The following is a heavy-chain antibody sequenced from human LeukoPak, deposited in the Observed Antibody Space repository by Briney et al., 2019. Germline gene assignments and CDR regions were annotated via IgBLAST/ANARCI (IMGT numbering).Heavy chain of an antibody. CDR1: GFTFSSYG. Sequence: GRSLRLSCAASGFTFSSYGMHWVRQAPGKGLEWVAVISYDGSNKYYADSVKGRFTISRDNSKNTLYLQMNSLRAEDTAVYYCATKRGDILTGYYDYWGQGTLVTVSS. V-gene: IGHV3-30*03. J-gene: IGHJ4*02. D-gene: IGHD3-9*01. CDR3: ATKRGDILTGYYDY. CDR2: ISYDGSNK.